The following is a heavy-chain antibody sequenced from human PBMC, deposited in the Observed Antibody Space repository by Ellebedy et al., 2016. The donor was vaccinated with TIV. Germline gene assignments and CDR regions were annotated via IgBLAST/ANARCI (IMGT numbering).Heavy chain of an antibody. Sequence: PGGSLRLSCAASGFTFADYTMHWVRPAPGTGLEWVSLTSWVGGSTYYADSVKGRFTISRDNSQTSLYLQMNSLRTEETALYYCAKGIERYGDYVADYWGQGNLVTVSS. D-gene: IGHD4-17*01. CDR3: AKGIERYGDYVADY. V-gene: IGHV3-43*01. CDR2: TSWVGGST. CDR1: GFTFADYT. J-gene: IGHJ4*02.